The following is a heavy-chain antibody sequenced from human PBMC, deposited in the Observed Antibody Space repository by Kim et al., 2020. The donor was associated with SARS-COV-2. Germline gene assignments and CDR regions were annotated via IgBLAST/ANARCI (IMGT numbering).Heavy chain of an antibody. J-gene: IGHJ5*02. V-gene: IGHV3-9*01. D-gene: IGHD3-9*01. Sequence: SGSIGYADSVKGRFTISRDNAKNSLYLQMNSLRTEDTAFYYCAKDLGTGPWGQGTLVTVSS. CDR3: AKDLGTGP. CDR2: SGSI.